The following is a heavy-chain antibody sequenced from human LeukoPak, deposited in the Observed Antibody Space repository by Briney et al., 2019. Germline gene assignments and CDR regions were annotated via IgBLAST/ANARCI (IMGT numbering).Heavy chain of an antibody. CDR1: GYTFASYA. Sequence: ASVKVSCKTSGYTFASYAISWVRQAPGQGLEWMGWINTNTGNPTYAQGFTGRFVFSLDTSVSTAYLQISSLKAEDTAVYYCARVKGYSYMPRDFDYWGQGTLVTVSS. CDR2: INTNTGNP. D-gene: IGHD5-18*01. CDR3: ARVKGYSYMPRDFDY. J-gene: IGHJ4*02. V-gene: IGHV7-4-1*02.